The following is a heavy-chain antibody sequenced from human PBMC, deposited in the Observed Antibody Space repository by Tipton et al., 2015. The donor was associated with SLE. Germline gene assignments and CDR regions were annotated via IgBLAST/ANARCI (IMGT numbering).Heavy chain of an antibody. Sequence: TLSLTCSVSGASISSHYWSWIRQPPGKGLEWIGYLFYSGSTNYNPSLKSRVTISVDTSKNQFSLKLSSVTAADTAVYYCARAERRILIVGATSGFVYWGQGTLVTVSS. D-gene: IGHD1-26*01. CDR1: GASISSHY. J-gene: IGHJ4*02. CDR3: ARAERRILIVGATSGFVY. CDR2: LFYSGST. V-gene: IGHV4-59*11.